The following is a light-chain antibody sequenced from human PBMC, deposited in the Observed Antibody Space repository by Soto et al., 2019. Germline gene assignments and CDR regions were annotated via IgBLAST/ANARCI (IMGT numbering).Light chain of an antibody. V-gene: IGKV1D-13*01. J-gene: IGKJ4*01. Sequence: GDRVTITCRASQGISSALAWYQQKPGKAPNLLIYDASSLESGVPSRFSGRGSGTDFTLTISSLQPEDFATYYCQQFNNYPLTFGGGTKVDIK. CDR2: DAS. CDR1: QGISSA. CDR3: QQFNNYPLT.